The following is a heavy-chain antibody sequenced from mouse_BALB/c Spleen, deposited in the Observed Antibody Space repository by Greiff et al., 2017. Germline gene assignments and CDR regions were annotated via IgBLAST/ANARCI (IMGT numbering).Heavy chain of an antibody. CDR3: ARRGIYYGGMDY. CDR1: GYAFTSYN. CDR2: IDPYNGGT. V-gene: IGHV1S135*01. J-gene: IGHJ4*01. Sequence: EVKLQESGPELVKPGASVKVSCKASGYAFTSYNMYWVKQSHGKSLEWIGYIDPYNGGTSYNQKFKGKATLTVDKSSSTAYMHLNSLTSEDSAVYYCARRGIYYGGMDYWGQGTSVTVSS. D-gene: IGHD2-1*01.